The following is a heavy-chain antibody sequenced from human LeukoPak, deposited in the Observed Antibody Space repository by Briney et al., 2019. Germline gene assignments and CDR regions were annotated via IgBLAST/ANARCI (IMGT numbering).Heavy chain of an antibody. CDR2: IYYSGST. D-gene: IGHD2-2*01. V-gene: IGHV4-59*01. J-gene: IGHJ4*02. CDR1: GGSISSYY. Sequence: PSETLSLTCTVSGGSISSYYWSWIRQPPGKGLEWIGYIYYSGSTNYNPSLKSRVTISVDTSKNQFSLKLSSVTAADTAVYYCARASVWDIVVVPAADGLYYFDYWGQGTLVTVSS. CDR3: ARASVWDIVVVPAADGLYYFDY.